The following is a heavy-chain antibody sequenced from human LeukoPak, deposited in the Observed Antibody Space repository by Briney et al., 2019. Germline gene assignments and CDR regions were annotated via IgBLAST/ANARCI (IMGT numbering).Heavy chain of an antibody. Sequence: ASVKVSCKASGYTFTSYDINWVRQATGQGLEWMGWMNPNSGNTGYAQKFQGRVTMTRNTSISTAYMELSSLRSVDTAVYYCARSKGGGPGLVPDYWGQGTLVTVSS. CDR2: MNPNSGNT. V-gene: IGHV1-8*01. J-gene: IGHJ4*02. D-gene: IGHD3/OR15-3a*01. CDR3: ARSKGGGPGLVPDY. CDR1: GYTFTSYD.